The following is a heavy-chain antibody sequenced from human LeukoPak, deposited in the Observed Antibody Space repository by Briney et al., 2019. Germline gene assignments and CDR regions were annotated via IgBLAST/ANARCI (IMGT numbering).Heavy chain of an antibody. D-gene: IGHD2-15*01. V-gene: IGHV3-53*01. CDR1: GFTVSSNY. J-gene: IGHJ4*02. CDR3: ATRLPYFFEY. Sequence: GGSLRLSCAASGFTVSSNYMNWVRQAPGRGLEWVSVIYSGGSTYYADSVKGRFTISSDNSKDTLYLQVDSLRAEDTAVYYCATRLPYFFEYWGQGTLVTVSS. CDR2: IYSGGST.